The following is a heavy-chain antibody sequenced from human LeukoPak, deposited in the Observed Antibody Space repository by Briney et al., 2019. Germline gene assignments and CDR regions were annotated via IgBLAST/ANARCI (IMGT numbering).Heavy chain of an antibody. V-gene: IGHV1-18*01. CDR3: ARTLVPAAIEDN. D-gene: IGHD2-2*01. CDR2: ISAYNGNT. J-gene: IGHJ4*02. CDR1: GYTFTSYG. Sequence: ASVKVSCKASGYTFTSYGISWLRQAPGQGLESMGWISAYNGNTNYAQKPQGRVTMTTDTSTSTAYMELRSLRSDDTAVYYCARTLVPAAIEDNWGQGTLVTVSS.